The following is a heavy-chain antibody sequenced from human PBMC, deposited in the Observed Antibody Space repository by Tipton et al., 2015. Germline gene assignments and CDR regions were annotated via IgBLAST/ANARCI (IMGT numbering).Heavy chain of an antibody. CDR1: GVTVSNNH. J-gene: IGHJ6*02. Sequence: SLRLSCAASGVTVSNNHMMWDRQAPGKGLECVSVIHGDGTTYYADSVKGRFTISTDSSKNTVDLQMNSLRAEDTAVYYCVRYGVSHAMDVWGQGTMVTVSS. D-gene: IGHD5/OR15-5a*01. V-gene: IGHV3-53*01. CDR3: VRYGVSHAMDV. CDR2: IHGDGTT.